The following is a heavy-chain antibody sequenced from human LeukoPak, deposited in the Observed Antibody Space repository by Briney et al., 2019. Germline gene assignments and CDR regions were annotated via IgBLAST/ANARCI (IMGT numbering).Heavy chain of an antibody. CDR1: GGSISRYY. CDR3: ARDSGTTGEVKFDP. Sequence: SETLSLTCTVSGGSISRYYWSWSRQPAGKGLEWIGRIYSDGTITYNPSLQSRVTMSIDTSKNQFSLKLSFVTAADTAVYYCARDSGTTGEVKFDPWGQGTLVTVSS. V-gene: IGHV4-4*07. CDR2: IYSDGTI. J-gene: IGHJ5*02. D-gene: IGHD4-17*01.